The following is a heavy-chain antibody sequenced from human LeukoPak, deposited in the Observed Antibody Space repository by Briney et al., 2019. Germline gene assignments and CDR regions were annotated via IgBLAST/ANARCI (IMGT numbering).Heavy chain of an antibody. D-gene: IGHD1-26*01. Sequence: PGGSLRLSCAVSGFTFSTYWMSWVRQAPGKGLDWVASINQDGSEKYYVDSVKGRFTVSRDNAKNSLYLQMNSLRADDTAVYYCARDGSGSLKYYFDYWGQGTLVTVSS. CDR2: INQDGSEK. J-gene: IGHJ4*02. CDR1: GFTFSTYW. V-gene: IGHV3-7*05. CDR3: ARDGSGSLKYYFDY.